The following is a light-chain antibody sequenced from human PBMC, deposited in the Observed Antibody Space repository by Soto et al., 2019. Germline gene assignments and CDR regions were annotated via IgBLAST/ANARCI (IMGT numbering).Light chain of an antibody. V-gene: IGKV3-11*01. J-gene: IGKJ3*01. CDR1: QSINTY. CDR2: DAS. Sequence: ETVLTQAPATLSLSPGERATLSCRASQSINTYLAWYQQKPGQAPRLRIYDASKRATGIPARFSGSGSGTDFTLTISSLEPEDLAVYYCQQRFTWPSFGPGTKVDVK. CDR3: QQRFTWPS.